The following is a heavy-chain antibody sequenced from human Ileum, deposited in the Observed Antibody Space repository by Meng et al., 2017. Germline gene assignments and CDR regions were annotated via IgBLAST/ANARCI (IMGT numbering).Heavy chain of an antibody. J-gene: IGHJ6*02. V-gene: IGHV3-30*04. CDR2: ISYDGSNK. Sequence: GGSLRLSCAASGFTLSSYAMHWVRQAPGKGLEWVAVISYDGSNKYYADSVKGRFTISRDNSKNTLYLQMNSLRAEDTAVYYCARDWYSSDWPDYYCYYGMDVWGQGTTVTSP. D-gene: IGHD6-19*01. CDR3: ARDWYSSDWPDYYCYYGMDV. CDR1: GFTLSSYA.